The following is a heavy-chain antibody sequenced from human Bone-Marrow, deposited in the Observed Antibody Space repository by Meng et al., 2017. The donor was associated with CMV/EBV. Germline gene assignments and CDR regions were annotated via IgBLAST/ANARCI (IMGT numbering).Heavy chain of an antibody. Sequence: GESLKISCAASGFTFSSYAMSWVRQAPGKGLEWVSVIYSGGSSTYYADSVKGRFTISRDNSKNTLYLQMNSLRAEDTAVYYCAKVRGSGLIWFGEIDYWGQGTLVTV. CDR1: GFTFSSYA. D-gene: IGHD3-10*01. J-gene: IGHJ4*02. V-gene: IGHV3-23*03. CDR3: AKVRGSGLIWFGEIDY. CDR2: IYSGGSST.